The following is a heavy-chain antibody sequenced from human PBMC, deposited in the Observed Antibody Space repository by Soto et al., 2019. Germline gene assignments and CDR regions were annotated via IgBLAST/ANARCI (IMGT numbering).Heavy chain of an antibody. CDR2: ISYDGSNK. V-gene: IGHV3-30*18. D-gene: IGHD3-22*01. CDR3: AKGDRYDRSGYPTGSAFDI. J-gene: IGHJ3*02. Sequence: QVQLVESGGGVVQPGRSMRLSCAASGFTFSSYGMHWVRQAPGKGLEWMAVISYDGSNKYYADSVKGRFTISRDNSKNTLYLQMNSLRAEDTAVYYCAKGDRYDRSGYPTGSAFDIWGQGTMVTVSS. CDR1: GFTFSSYG.